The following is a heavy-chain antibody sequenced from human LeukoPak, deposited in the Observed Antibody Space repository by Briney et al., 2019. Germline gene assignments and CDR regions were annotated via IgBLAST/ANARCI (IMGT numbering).Heavy chain of an antibody. D-gene: IGHD5-12*01. CDR2: IYYSGST. CDR3: ARALVARAYYYGMDV. CDR1: GGSISSSSYY. V-gene: IGHV4-39*07. J-gene: IGHJ6*02. Sequence: SETLSLTCTVSGGSISSSSYYWGWIRQPPGKGLEWIGSIYYSGSTYYNPSLKSRVTISVDTSKNQFSLKLSSVTAADTAVYYCARALVARAYYYGMDVWGQGTTVTVSS.